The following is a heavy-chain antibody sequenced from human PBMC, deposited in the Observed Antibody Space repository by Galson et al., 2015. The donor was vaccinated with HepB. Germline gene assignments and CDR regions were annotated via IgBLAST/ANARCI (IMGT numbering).Heavy chain of an antibody. V-gene: IGHV3-53*01. CDR2: IYSGGST. J-gene: IGHJ3*02. Sequence: SLRLSCAASGFTVSSNYMSWVRQAPGKGLEWVSVIYSGGSTYYADSVKGRFTISRDNSKNKLYVQMNSLRAEDTAVYYCATESGYYDFWRNAFDIWGQVTMVTVSS. D-gene: IGHD3-3*01. CDR1: GFTVSSNY. CDR3: ATESGYYDFWRNAFDI.